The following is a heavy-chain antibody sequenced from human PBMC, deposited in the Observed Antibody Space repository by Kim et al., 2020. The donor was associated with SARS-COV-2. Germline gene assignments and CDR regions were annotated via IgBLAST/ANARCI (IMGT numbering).Heavy chain of an antibody. CDR2: IYYSGST. Sequence: SETLSLTCTVSGGSISSYYWSWIRQPPGKGLEWIGYIYYSGSTNYNPSLKSRVTISVDTSKNQFSLKLSSVTAADTAVYYCARITYYYDSSGYYYGPETSAYSFDYWGQGTLVTVSS. V-gene: IGHV4-59*13. CDR1: GGSISSYY. J-gene: IGHJ4*02. D-gene: IGHD3-22*01. CDR3: ARITYYYDSSGYYYGPETSAYSFDY.